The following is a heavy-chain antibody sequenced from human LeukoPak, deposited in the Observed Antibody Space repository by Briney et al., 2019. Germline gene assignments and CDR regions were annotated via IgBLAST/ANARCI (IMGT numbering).Heavy chain of an antibody. CDR2: IYSGGST. CDR1: GFTVSSNY. J-gene: IGHJ6*02. D-gene: IGHD2-2*01. CDR3: ARDHYCSSTSCDYYYYYYGMDV. Sequence: GGSLRLSCAASGFTVSSNYMSWVRQAPGKGLEWVSVIYSGGSTYYADSVKGRFTISRDNSKNTLYLQMNSLRAEDTAVYYCARDHYCSSTSCDYYYYYYGMDVWGQGTTVTVSS. V-gene: IGHV3-66*01.